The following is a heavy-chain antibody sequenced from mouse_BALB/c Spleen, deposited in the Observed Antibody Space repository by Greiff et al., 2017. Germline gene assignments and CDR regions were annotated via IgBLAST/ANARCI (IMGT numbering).Heavy chain of an antibody. CDR2: ISSGGST. Sequence: EVKLMESGGGLVKPGGSLKLSCAASGFTFSSYAMSWVRQTPEKRLEWVASISSGGSTYYPDSVKGRFTISRDNARNILYLQMSSLRSEDTAMYYCARGGETARATSYYYAMDYWGQGTSVTVSS. D-gene: IGHD3-2*01. V-gene: IGHV5-6-5*01. CDR3: ARGGETARATSYYYAMDY. CDR1: GFTFSSYA. J-gene: IGHJ4*01.